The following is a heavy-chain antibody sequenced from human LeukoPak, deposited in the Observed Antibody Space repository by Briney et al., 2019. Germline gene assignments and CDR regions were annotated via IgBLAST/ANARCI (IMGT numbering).Heavy chain of an antibody. CDR1: GGSFSGYY. V-gene: IGHV4-34*01. D-gene: IGHD2-2*01. Sequence: SKTLSLTCAVYGGSFSGYYWSWIRQPPGKGLEWIGEINHSGSTNYNPSLKSRVTISVDTSKNQFSLKLSSVTAADTAVYYCARGPVDPGDYWGQGTLVTVSS. J-gene: IGHJ4*02. CDR2: INHSGST. CDR3: ARGPVDPGDY.